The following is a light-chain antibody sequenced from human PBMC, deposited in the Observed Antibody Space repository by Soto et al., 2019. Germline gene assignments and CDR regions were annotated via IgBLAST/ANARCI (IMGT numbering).Light chain of an antibody. CDR2: DAS. J-gene: IGKJ2*02. CDR1: QSISSW. CDR3: QQYNSYSPWT. V-gene: IGKV1-5*01. Sequence: DIQMTQCPSTLSASVGDRVTITCRASQSISSWLAWYQQKPGKAPKLLIYDASSLESGVPSMFIGSGSGKEFTLTISSLHPDNFATYYCQQYNSYSPWTFGQGTKLEIK.